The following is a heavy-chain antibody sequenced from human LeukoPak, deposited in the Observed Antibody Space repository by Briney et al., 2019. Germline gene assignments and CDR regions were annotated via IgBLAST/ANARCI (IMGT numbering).Heavy chain of an antibody. D-gene: IGHD2-2*01. CDR3: ARDCGSTGCDY. Sequence: TGGSLRLSYAASGFTFNSYWMHWVRQAPGKGLVWVSRINSDGSGTSDADFVKGRFTISRDNSKNTLYLQMNSLRAEDTAVYYCARDCGSTGCDYWGQGTLVTVSS. V-gene: IGHV3-74*01. CDR1: GFTFNSYW. J-gene: IGHJ4*02. CDR2: INSDGSGT.